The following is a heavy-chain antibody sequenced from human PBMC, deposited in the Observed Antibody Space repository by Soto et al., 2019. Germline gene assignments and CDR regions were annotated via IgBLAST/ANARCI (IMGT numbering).Heavy chain of an antibody. Sequence: GGSLRLSCAASGFTFSSYAMSWVRQAPGKGLEWVSAIGGSGGSTYYADSVKGRFTISRDNSKNTLYLQMNSLRAEDTAVYYCAKDGAAALRFRGMDVWGQGTTVTVSS. CDR1: GFTFSSYA. CDR3: AKDGAAALRFRGMDV. D-gene: IGHD6-13*01. CDR2: IGGSGGST. J-gene: IGHJ6*02. V-gene: IGHV3-23*01.